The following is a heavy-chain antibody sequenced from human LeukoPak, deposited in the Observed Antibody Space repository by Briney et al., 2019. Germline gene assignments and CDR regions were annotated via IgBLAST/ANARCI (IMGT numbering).Heavy chain of an antibody. CDR1: GGSFSGYY. D-gene: IGHD6-6*01. Sequence: SETLSLTCAVYGGSFSGYYWSWIRQPPGKGLEWIGEINHSGSTNYNPSLKSRVTISVDTSKNQFSLKLSSVTAADTAVYYCARVSIAARLGDYWGQGTLVTVSS. V-gene: IGHV4-34*01. CDR2: INHSGST. CDR3: ARVSIAARLGDY. J-gene: IGHJ4*02.